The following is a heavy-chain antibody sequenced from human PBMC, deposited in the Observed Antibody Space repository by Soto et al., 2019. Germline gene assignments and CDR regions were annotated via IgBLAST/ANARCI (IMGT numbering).Heavy chain of an antibody. Sequence: QVQLQESGPGLVKPSQTLSLTCTVSGGSISSGGYYWSWIRQHPGKGLEWIGYIYYSGSTYYNPSLKSRVTISVDTSKNQFSLKLSSVTAADTAVYYCARGTLFPHALEALDYWGQGTLVTVSS. V-gene: IGHV4-31*03. CDR2: IYYSGST. J-gene: IGHJ4*02. CDR3: ARGTLFPHALEALDY. CDR1: GGSISSGGYY.